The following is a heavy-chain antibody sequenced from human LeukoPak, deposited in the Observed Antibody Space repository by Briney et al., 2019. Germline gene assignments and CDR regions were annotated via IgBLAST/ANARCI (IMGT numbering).Heavy chain of an antibody. CDR2: VYYIGST. CDR3: ARSTTGYCSSTSCHRSSDTNWFDP. Sequence: PSQTLSLTCTVSVGSISSVGYYWSWIRQHPGKCLEWIGYVYYIGSTYYNPSLKSRVTISVATSKNQFSLNLRSVTAAATAVYYCARSTTGYCSSTSCHRSSDTNWFDPWGQGTLVTVSS. J-gene: IGHJ5*02. D-gene: IGHD2-2*01. CDR1: VGSISSVGYY. V-gene: IGHV4-31*03.